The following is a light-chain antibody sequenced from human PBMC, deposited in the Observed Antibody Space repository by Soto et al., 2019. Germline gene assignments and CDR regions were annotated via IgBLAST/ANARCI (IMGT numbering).Light chain of an antibody. CDR1: QGISSY. Sequence: DIQMPQSPSTLSASVGDRVTITCRASQGISSYLAWYQQKPGKAPKLLIYAASTLQSGVPSRFSGSGSGTKFTLTISSLQPEDFATYYCQQLNSYPLTFGGGTKVDI. V-gene: IGKV1-9*01. CDR3: QQLNSYPLT. J-gene: IGKJ4*01. CDR2: AAS.